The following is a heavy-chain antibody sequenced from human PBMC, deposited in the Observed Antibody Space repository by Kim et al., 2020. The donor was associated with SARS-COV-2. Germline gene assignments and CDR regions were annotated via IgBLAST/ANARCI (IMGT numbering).Heavy chain of an antibody. CDR1: GGSISSSSHY. J-gene: IGHJ4*02. CDR3: ARRDYYDSSGPLY. V-gene: IGHV4-39*01. Sequence: SETLSLTCTVSGGSISSSSHYWGWIRQPPGKGLEWIGSIYYSGSTYYNPSLKSRVTISVDTSKNQFSLKLSSVTAADTAVYYCARRDYYDSSGPLYWGQGTLVTVSS. D-gene: IGHD3-22*01. CDR2: IYYSGST.